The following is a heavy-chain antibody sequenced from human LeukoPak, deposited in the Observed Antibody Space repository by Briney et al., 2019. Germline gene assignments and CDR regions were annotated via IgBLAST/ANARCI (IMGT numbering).Heavy chain of an antibody. Sequence: SVKVSCKASGGTFSSYAISWVRQAPGQGLEWMGGIIPIFGTANYAQKFRGRVTITADESTSTAYMELSSLRSEDTAVYYCARVIPGIVVVVAATREQYWFDPWGQGTLVTVSS. J-gene: IGHJ5*02. CDR2: IIPIFGTA. D-gene: IGHD2-15*01. CDR1: GGTFSSYA. V-gene: IGHV1-69*13. CDR3: ARVIPGIVVVVAATREQYWFDP.